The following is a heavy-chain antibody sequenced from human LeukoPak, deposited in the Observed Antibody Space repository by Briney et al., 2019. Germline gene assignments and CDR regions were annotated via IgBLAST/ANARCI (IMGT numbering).Heavy chain of an antibody. CDR3: ARDPYNGSYGHLYYYYMDV. D-gene: IGHD1-26*01. Sequence: GGSLRLSCEPSGFTFSTYAMSWVRQAPGKGLEWVSLISGSGDRTYYAGSVMGRFSISRDNSKNTLYLQMNSLRVEDTAVYYCARDPYNGSYGHLYYYYMDVWGKGTTVTISS. J-gene: IGHJ6*03. V-gene: IGHV3-23*01. CDR1: GFTFSTYA. CDR2: ISGSGDRT.